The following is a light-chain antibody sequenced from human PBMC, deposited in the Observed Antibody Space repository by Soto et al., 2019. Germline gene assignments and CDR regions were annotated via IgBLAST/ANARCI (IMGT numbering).Light chain of an antibody. J-gene: IGKJ4*01. CDR3: QQSYSNPT. V-gene: IGKV1-39*01. Sequence: DIQMTQSPSSLSASVGDRVTITCWASQPITRYLNWYQQKAGKAPKLLIYATSSLESGVPSRFSGSGSGTDFTLTINSLQLEDLAIYYCQQSYSNPTFGGGTKVEIK. CDR2: ATS. CDR1: QPITRY.